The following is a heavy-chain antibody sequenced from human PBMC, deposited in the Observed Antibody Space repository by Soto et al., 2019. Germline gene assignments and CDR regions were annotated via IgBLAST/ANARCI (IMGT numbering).Heavy chain of an antibody. D-gene: IGHD2-15*01. CDR1: GYTFTGYY. CDR3: ARGRSGGSLANWFDP. CDR2: INPNSGGT. J-gene: IGHJ5*02. V-gene: IGHV1-2*02. Sequence: QVQLVQSGAEVKKPGASVKVSCKASGYTFTGYYMHWVRQAPRQGLEWMGWINPNSGGTNYAQKFQGRVTMTRDTSISTAYMELSRLRSDDTAVYYCARGRSGGSLANWFDPWGQGTLVTVSS.